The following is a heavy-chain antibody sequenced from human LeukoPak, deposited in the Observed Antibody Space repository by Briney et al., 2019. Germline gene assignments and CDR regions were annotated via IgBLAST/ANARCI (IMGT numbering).Heavy chain of an antibody. CDR3: ARRKTLFWYFDY. V-gene: IGHV4-38-2*01. CDR1: GYSISSGYS. J-gene: IGHJ4*02. Sequence: SETLSLTCAVSGYSISSGYSWDWIRRSPGKGLEWIGNIYSSGSTYYNPSLKSRVTISVDTSKNQFSLSLNSVTAADTAVYYCARRKTLFWYFDYWGQGTLVTVSS. CDR2: IYSSGST. D-gene: IGHD3-3*01.